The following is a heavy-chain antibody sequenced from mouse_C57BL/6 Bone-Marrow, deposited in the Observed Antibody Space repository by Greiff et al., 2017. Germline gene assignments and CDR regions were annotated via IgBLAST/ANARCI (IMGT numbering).Heavy chain of an antibody. CDR1: GYTFTSYW. D-gene: IGHD3-3*01. CDR2: IDPSDSYT. V-gene: IGHV1-69*01. CDR3: ARGEGN. Sequence: QVQLQQPGAELVMPGASVKLSCKASGYTFTSYWMHWVKQRPGQGLEWIGEIDPSDSYTNYTQKFKGQSTLTVDKSSSTAYMQLRRLKSEDSAVYFCARGEGNWGKGTTLTVSS. J-gene: IGHJ2*01.